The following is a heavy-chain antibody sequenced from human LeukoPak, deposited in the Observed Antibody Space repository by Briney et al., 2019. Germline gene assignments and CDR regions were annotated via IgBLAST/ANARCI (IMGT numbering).Heavy chain of an antibody. CDR1: GFTFSSYA. Sequence: GGSLRLSCAASGFTFSSYAMSWVRQAPGKGLEWVSSISGSGNRTYYADSVKGRFTISRDNSKNTLFLQMNSLRAEDTAVYYCARSITFSPDFDYWGQGTLVTVSS. D-gene: IGHD2/OR15-2a*01. CDR2: ISGSGNRT. V-gene: IGHV3-23*01. J-gene: IGHJ4*02. CDR3: ARSITFSPDFDY.